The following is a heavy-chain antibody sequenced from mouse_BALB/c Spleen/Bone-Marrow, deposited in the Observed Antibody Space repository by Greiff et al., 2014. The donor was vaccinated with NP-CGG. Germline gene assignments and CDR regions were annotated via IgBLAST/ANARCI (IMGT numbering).Heavy chain of an antibody. V-gene: IGHV1-62-2*01. CDR3: ARHEKANYGNYAMDY. CDR1: GYTFTEYI. D-gene: IGHD1-1*01. J-gene: IGHJ4*01. Sequence: QVQLKQSGAELVKPGASVKLSCKASGYTFTEYIIHWGKQRSGQGLEWIGWFYPGSGSIKYNEKFKDKATLTADESSSTVYMELSRLTSEDSAVYFCARHEKANYGNYAMDYWGQGTSVTVSS. CDR2: FYPGSGSI.